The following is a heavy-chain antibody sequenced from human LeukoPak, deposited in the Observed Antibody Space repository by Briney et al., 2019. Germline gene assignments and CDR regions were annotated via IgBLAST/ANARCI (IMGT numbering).Heavy chain of an antibody. CDR3: ARELRYFDWLSSPYYYGMDV. Sequence: GGSLRLSCAASGFTFSSYWMSWVRQAPGKGLEWVANIKQDGSEKYYVDSVKGRFTISRDNAKNSLYLQMNSLRAEDTAVYYCARELRYFDWLSSPYYYGMDVWGQGTTVTVSS. CDR1: GFTFSSYW. J-gene: IGHJ6*02. V-gene: IGHV3-7*01. D-gene: IGHD3-9*01. CDR2: IKQDGSEK.